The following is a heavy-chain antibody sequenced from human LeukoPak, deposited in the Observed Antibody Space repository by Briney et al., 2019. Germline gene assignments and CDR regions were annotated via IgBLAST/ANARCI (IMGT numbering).Heavy chain of an antibody. D-gene: IGHD2-15*01. CDR1: GGSIGSSSYY. J-gene: IGHJ6*03. CDR2: MDNSGST. CDR3: ARVRCSGGSCPYYYYYYYMDV. Sequence: SETLSLTCTVSGGSIGSSSYYWAWIRQPPEKGLEWIGNMDNSGSTFYNPSLKSRVTLSVDTSKNQFSLKLSSVTAADTAVYYCARVRCSGGSCPYYYYYYYMDVWGKGTTVTVSS. V-gene: IGHV4-39*07.